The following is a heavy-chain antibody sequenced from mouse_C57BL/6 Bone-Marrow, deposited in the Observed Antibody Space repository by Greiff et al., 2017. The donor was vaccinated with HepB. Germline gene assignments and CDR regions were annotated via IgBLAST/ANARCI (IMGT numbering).Heavy chain of an antibody. V-gene: IGHV1-50*01. J-gene: IGHJ4*01. CDR1: GYTFTSYW. CDR3: ARSDGYWSYYAMDY. CDR2: IDPSDSYT. D-gene: IGHD2-3*01. Sequence: VQLQQPGAELVKPGASVKLSCKASGYTFTSYWMQWVKQRPGQGLEWIGEIDPSDSYTNYNQKFKGKATLTVDKSSSTAYMQLSSLTFEDSAVDYYARSDGYWSYYAMDYWGQGPSVTVSS.